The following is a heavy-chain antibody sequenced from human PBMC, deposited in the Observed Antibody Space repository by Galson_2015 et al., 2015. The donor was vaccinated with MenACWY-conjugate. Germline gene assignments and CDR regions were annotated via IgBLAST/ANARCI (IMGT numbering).Heavy chain of an antibody. CDR3: ALIRRDFWSGDALYYYYYMDV. D-gene: IGHD3-3*01. V-gene: IGHV2-70*11. CDR2: IDWDDHK. CDR1: GFSLDTSGMC. J-gene: IGHJ6*03. Sequence: PALVKPTQTLTLTCTFSGFSLDTSGMCVGWIRQPPGKALEWLARIDWDDHKYYTTSLKTRLTISTDTSQNQVVLTLTNMDPVDTATDYCALIRRDFWSGDALYYYYYMDVWGKGTTVTVSS.